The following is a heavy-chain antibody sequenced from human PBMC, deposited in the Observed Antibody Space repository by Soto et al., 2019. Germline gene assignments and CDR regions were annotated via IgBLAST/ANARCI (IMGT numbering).Heavy chain of an antibody. V-gene: IGHV4-59*01. CDR2: IYYSGST. J-gene: IGHJ4*02. CDR3: ARIIASADKYYFDF. D-gene: IGHD6-13*01. CDR1: GGSLSPYY. Sequence: QVQLQESGPGLVKPSETLSLTCTVSGGSLSPYYWSWIRQPPGEGLEWIGYIYYSGSTDYNPSLKSRVTMSVETSKNPFSLNLTSVTTADSAIYYCARIIASADKYYFDFWGQGTLVTVSS.